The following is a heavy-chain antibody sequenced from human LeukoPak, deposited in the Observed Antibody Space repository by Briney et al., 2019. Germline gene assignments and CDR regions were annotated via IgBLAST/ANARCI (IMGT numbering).Heavy chain of an antibody. Sequence: PGGSLRLPCAASGFTFSSYDKHWVRQATGKGLEWVSAIGTDGDTYYRASVKGRFTISRENARKSLHLQMTSLTVGDTAVYYCVRAGYGLDYWGQGILVTVSS. CDR2: IGTDGDT. V-gene: IGHV3-13*04. CDR1: GFTFSSYD. J-gene: IGHJ4*02. CDR3: VRAGYGLDY. D-gene: IGHD5-18*01.